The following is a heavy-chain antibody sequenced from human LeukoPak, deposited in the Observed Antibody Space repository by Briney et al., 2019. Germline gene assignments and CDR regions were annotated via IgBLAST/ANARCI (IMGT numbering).Heavy chain of an antibody. CDR2: INPNSGDT. V-gene: IGHV1-2*06. J-gene: IGHJ4*02. CDR3: ARDYCGGDCFPDY. CDR1: GYTFTGYY. D-gene: IGHD2-21*02. Sequence: ASVKVSCKASGYTFTGYYVHWVRQAPGQGLEWMGRINPNSGDTNYAQKFQGRVTMTRDTSISTAYMELSRLRSDDTAVYYCARDYCGGDCFPDYWGQGTLVTVSS.